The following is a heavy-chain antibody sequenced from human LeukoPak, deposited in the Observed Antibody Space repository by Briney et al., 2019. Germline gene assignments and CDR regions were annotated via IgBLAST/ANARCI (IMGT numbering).Heavy chain of an antibody. J-gene: IGHJ4*02. V-gene: IGHV3-23*01. Sequence: GGSLRLSCAASGFTFSSYAMSWVRQAPGKGLEWVSAISGSGGSTYYADSVKGRFTISRDNSKNTLYLQMNSLRAEDTAVYYCATLYNGDFWSGYPPLHFDYWGQGTLVTVSS. CDR1: GFTFSSYA. CDR2: ISGSGGST. D-gene: IGHD3-3*01. CDR3: ATLYNGDFWSGYPPLHFDY.